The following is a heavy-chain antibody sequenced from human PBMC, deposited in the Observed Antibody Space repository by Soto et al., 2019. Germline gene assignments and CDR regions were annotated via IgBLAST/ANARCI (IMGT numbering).Heavy chain of an antibody. Sequence: QVQLQESGPGLVKPSGTLSLTCAVSGGSISSSNWWSWVRQPPGKGLEWIGEIYHSGSTNYNTSLKSRVTISVDKSKNQFSLKLSSVTAADTAVYYWERVYGRYYFAMDVWGQGTTVTVSS. D-gene: IGHD4-17*01. CDR2: IYHSGST. J-gene: IGHJ6*02. CDR1: GGSISSSNW. V-gene: IGHV4-4*02. CDR3: ERVYGRYYFAMDV.